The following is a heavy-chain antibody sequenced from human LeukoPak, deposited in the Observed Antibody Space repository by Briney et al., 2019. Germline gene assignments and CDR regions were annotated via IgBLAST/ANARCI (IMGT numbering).Heavy chain of an antibody. V-gene: IGHV3-21*01. CDR1: GFTFSSYT. CDR3: PRGGIAGRPVYYYYMDV. Sequence: GGSLRLSCAASGFTFSSYTIHWVRQAPGKGLEWVSSISAVSTYIYYADSVKGRFTISRDNVEKSAYLELSGLTAHDTAIYFCPRGGIAGRPVYYYYMDVWGKGTTVTVSS. D-gene: IGHD6-6*01. CDR2: ISAVSTYI. J-gene: IGHJ6*03.